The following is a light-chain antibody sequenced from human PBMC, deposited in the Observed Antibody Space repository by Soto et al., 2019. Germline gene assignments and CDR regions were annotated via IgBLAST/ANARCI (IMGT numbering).Light chain of an antibody. CDR2: LGS. CDR3: MQTRQTPFT. J-gene: IGKJ3*01. Sequence: DIVMTQSPLSLPVTPGEPASISCRSSQSLLHSNGYNYFDWYLQKTGQSPQLLIYLGSYRASGVPDRFSGSGSGTDFTLKISRVEAEDVGVYFCMQTRQTPFTFGPGTKVDIK. V-gene: IGKV2-28*01. CDR1: QSLLHSNGYNY.